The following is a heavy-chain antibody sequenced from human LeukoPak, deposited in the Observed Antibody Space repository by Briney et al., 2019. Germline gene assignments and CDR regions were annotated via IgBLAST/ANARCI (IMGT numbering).Heavy chain of an antibody. CDR1: GFTFDDYA. CDR3: AKSHCSSTSCYATY. Sequence: PGRSLRLSCAASGFTFDDYAMHWVRQAPGKGLEWVSGISWNSGSIGYADSVKGRFTISRDNAKNSLYLQMNSLRAEDTALYYCAKSHCSSTSCYATYWGQGTLVTVSS. V-gene: IGHV3-9*01. CDR2: ISWNSGSI. J-gene: IGHJ4*02. D-gene: IGHD2-2*01.